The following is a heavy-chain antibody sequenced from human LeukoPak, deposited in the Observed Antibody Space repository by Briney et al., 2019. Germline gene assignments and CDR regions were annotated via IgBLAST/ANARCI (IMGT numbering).Heavy chain of an antibody. J-gene: IGHJ6*03. Sequence: SSETLSLTCTVSGVFINSNTYSWGWIRQPPGGGLEWIGTISYTGNTYYNSSLKSRLTISVDTSKTQFSLKLSSVTAADTAVYYCARDRKYYYHMDVWGKGTTVTVSS. CDR3: ARDRKYYYHMDV. CDR2: ISYTGNT. CDR1: GVFINSNTYS. V-gene: IGHV4-39*07.